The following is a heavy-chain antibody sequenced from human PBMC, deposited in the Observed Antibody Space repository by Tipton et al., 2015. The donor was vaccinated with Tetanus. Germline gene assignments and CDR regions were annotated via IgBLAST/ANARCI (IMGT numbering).Heavy chain of an antibody. CDR1: GGSISSSDYY. Sequence: TLSLTCTVSGGSISSSDYYWDWIRQPPGKDLEWIGSISSSGRTYYNPSLKSRVSMSVDTSKKHFSLRLGSVSAADTAVYYCARLREVVSRSGWALDYWGQGALVTVSS. D-gene: IGHD5/OR15-5a*01. J-gene: IGHJ4*02. CDR2: ISSSGRT. V-gene: IGHV4-39*02. CDR3: ARLREVVSRSGWALDY.